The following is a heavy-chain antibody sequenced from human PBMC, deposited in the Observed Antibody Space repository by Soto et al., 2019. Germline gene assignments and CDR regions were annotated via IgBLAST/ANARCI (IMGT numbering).Heavy chain of an antibody. CDR3: ARVGSGSYYIPHSPFDP. J-gene: IGHJ5*02. D-gene: IGHD3-10*01. V-gene: IGHV1-3*01. Sequence: QVQLVQSGAEVKKPGASVKVSCKASGYTFTSYAMHWVRQAPGQRLEWMGWINAGNGNTKYSQKFQGRVTITRDTSASTAYMELSSLRSEDTAVYYCARVGSGSYYIPHSPFDPWGQGPLVTVSS. CDR1: GYTFTSYA. CDR2: INAGNGNT.